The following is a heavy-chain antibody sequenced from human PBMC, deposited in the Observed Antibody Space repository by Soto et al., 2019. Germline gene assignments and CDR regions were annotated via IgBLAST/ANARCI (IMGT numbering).Heavy chain of an antibody. CDR2: ISGSGGRT. Sequence: PGGSLRLSSAASGLTFSNYAMSWVRQAPGKGLEWVSSISGSGGRTDHADSVKGRFSISRDNSKNTLYLQMNSLRVEDTAVYYCAKGVWHCSGGHCDIVYYGMDVWGDVTTVPVSP. CDR1: GLTFSNYA. D-gene: IGHD2-15*01. J-gene: IGHJ6*04. CDR3: AKGVWHCSGGHCDIVYYGMDV. V-gene: IGHV3-23*01.